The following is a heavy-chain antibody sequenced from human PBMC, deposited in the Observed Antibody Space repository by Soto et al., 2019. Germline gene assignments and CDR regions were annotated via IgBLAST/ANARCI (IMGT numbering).Heavy chain of an antibody. V-gene: IGHV1-69*13. CDR2: IIPIFGTA. CDR1: GGTFSSYA. J-gene: IGHJ4*02. D-gene: IGHD6-19*01. Sequence: SVKVSCKASGGTFSSYAISWVRQAPGQGLEWMGGIIPIFGTANYAQKFQGRVTITADESTSTAYMELSSLRSEDTAVYYCARGVRHSSGWYYFDYWGQGTLVTVSS. CDR3: ARGVRHSSGWYYFDY.